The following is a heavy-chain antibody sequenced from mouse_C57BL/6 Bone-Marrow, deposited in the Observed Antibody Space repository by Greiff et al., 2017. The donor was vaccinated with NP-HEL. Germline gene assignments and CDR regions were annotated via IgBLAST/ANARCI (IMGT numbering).Heavy chain of an antibody. Sequence: VQLKQSGPELVKPGASVKIPCKASGYTFTDYNMDWVKQSHGKSLEWIGDINPNNGGTIYNQKFKGKATLTVDKSSSTAYMELRSLTSEDTAVYDCARSGPHYYGSSPYAMEDWGQGTSVTVSS. CDR1: GYTFTDYN. CDR2: INPNNGGT. CDR3: ARSGPHYYGSSPYAMED. V-gene: IGHV1-18*01. D-gene: IGHD1-1*01. J-gene: IGHJ4*01.